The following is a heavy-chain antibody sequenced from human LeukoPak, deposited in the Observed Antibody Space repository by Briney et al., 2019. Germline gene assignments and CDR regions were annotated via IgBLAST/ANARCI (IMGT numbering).Heavy chain of an antibody. D-gene: IGHD1-26*01. CDR3: ASPPLSSAMYYAH. Sequence: ASVKVSCKASGYNLSGHYMHWVRQAPGRGLEWMGWIKPSNGDTKYAQSFQGRVTMTRDTSISTAYMELSSLRSDDTAVYYCASPPLSSAMYYAHWGQGTLVTVSS. CDR2: IKPSNGDT. J-gene: IGHJ4*02. CDR1: GYNLSGHY. V-gene: IGHV1-2*02.